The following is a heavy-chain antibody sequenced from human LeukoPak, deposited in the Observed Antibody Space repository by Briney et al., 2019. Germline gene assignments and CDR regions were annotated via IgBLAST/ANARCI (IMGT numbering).Heavy chain of an antibody. J-gene: IGHJ1*01. Sequence: ASVKVSYKASGGTFSSYAISWVRQAPGQGLEWMGRIIPIFGIANYAQKFQGRVTITADKSTSTAYMELSSLRSEDTAVYYCARGDYYDSSPLQHWGQGTLVTVSS. D-gene: IGHD3-22*01. CDR1: GGTFSSYA. CDR3: ARGDYYDSSPLQH. CDR2: IIPIFGIA. V-gene: IGHV1-69*04.